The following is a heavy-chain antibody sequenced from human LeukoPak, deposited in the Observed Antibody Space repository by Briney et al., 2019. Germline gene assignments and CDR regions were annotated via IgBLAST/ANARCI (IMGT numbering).Heavy chain of an antibody. CDR1: GFTFSSFD. CDR2: IGTASDT. J-gene: IGHJ6*03. V-gene: IGHV3-13*01. Sequence: GGALRLSCAASGFTFSSFDMHWVRHPTGQGLEGVSTIGTASDTYYPGSGEGRFTLSRDNAKNSLYLQMNSLTAGDTAVYYCARGPPRGKYYYMDVWGKGTTVTVSS. D-gene: IGHD1-1*01. CDR3: ARGPPRGKYYYMDV.